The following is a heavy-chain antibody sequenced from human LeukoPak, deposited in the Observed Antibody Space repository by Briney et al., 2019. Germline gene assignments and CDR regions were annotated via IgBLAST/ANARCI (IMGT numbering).Heavy chain of an antibody. CDR3: ARDFYYDSSGYYSRRKFDY. J-gene: IGHJ4*02. V-gene: IGHV1-18*01. CDR2: ISSYNGNT. Sequence: ASVKVSCKASGYTFTGYGISWLRQAPGQGLECMGWISSYNGNTNYAHKLRGRVTMTTDTSTSTVYMELRSLRSDDTAVYYCARDFYYDSSGYYSRRKFDYWGQGTLVTVSS. D-gene: IGHD3-22*01. CDR1: GYTFTGYG.